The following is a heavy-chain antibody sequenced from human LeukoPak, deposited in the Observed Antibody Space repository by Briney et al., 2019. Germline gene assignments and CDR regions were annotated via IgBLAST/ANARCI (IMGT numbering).Heavy chain of an antibody. CDR2: IYYSGST. CDR1: GGSISSSSYY. Sequence: SETLSLTCTVSGGSISSSSYYWGWIRQPPGKGLEWIGSIYYSGSTYYNPSLKSRVTISVDTSKNQFSLKLSSVTAAGTAVYYCARLGYDSSGYYPPFFDYWGQGTLVTVSS. V-gene: IGHV4-39*01. D-gene: IGHD3-22*01. CDR3: ARLGYDSSGYYPPFFDY. J-gene: IGHJ4*02.